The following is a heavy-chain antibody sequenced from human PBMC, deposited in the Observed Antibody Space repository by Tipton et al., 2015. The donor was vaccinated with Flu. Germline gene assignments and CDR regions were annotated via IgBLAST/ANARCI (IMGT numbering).Heavy chain of an antibody. J-gene: IGHJ4*02. V-gene: IGHV4-59*12. CDR3: ARSTSHTIFEG. D-gene: IGHD3-3*01. CDR2: IYYSGST. CDR1: GGSISSYY. Sequence: TLSLTCTVSGGSISSYYWSWIRQPPGKGLEWVGYIYYSGSTNYNPSLKSRVTISVDTSKNQFSLKLSSVTAADTAVYYCARSTSHTIFEGWGQGTLVTVSS.